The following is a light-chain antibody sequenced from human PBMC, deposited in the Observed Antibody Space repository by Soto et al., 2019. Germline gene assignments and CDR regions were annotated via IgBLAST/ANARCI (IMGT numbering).Light chain of an antibody. CDR1: QSVLYSSNNKNY. Sequence: DIVMTQSPDSLAVSLGEGATINYKSSQSVLYSSNNKNYLAWYQQKPGKAPKLLIYDASSLESGVPSRFSGSGSGTEFTLTISSLQPDDFATYYCQQYNSYSLYTFGQGTKLEIK. J-gene: IGKJ2*01. CDR3: QQYNSYSLYT. CDR2: DAS. V-gene: IGKV4-1*01.